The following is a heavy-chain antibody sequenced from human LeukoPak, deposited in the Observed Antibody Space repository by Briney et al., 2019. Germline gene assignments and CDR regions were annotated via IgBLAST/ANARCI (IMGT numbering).Heavy chain of an antibody. CDR1: GYSFSSYW. V-gene: IGHV5-51*01. Sequence: GESLKISCKGSGYSFSSYWIGWVRQMPGKGLEWMGIIYPGDSDTRYSPSFQGQVTISADKSISTAYLQWSSLQASDTATYYCWRHQSSSRYFDYWGQGTLVTVSS. CDR3: WRHQSSSRYFDY. J-gene: IGHJ4*02. CDR2: IYPGDSDT. D-gene: IGHD6-13*01.